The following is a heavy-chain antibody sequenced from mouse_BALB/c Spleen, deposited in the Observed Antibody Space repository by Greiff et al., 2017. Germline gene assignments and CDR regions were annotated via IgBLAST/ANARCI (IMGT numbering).Heavy chain of an antibody. CDR3: ARHEDYGSSYWFAY. CDR2: INSNGGST. Sequence: EVKLMESGGGLVKLGGSLKLSCAASGFTFSSYYMSWVRQTPEKRLELVAAINSNGGSTYYPDTVKGRFTISRDNAKNTLYLQMSSLKSEYTALYYCARHEDYGSSYWFAYWGQGTLVTVSA. J-gene: IGHJ3*01. D-gene: IGHD1-1*01. CDR1: GFTFSSYY. V-gene: IGHV5-6-2*01.